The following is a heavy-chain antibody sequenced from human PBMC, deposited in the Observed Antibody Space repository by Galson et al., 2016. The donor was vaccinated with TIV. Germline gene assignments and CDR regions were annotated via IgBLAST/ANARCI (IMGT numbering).Heavy chain of an antibody. Sequence: SLRLSCAASGFTFSSYAMTWVRQAPGKGLEWVSGITGSGAYTYYGDSVKGRFTISRDNPKNTLYLQMNSLRAEDTAIYYCARDALEWTVRGQLVNWGQGTLVTVSS. J-gene: IGHJ1*01. CDR1: GFTFSSYA. D-gene: IGHD3-10*01. CDR3: ARDALEWTVRGQLVN. V-gene: IGHV3-23*01. CDR2: ITGSGAYT.